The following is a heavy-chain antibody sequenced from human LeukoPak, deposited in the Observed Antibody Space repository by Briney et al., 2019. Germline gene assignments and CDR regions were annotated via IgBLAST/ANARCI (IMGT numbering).Heavy chain of an antibody. J-gene: IGHJ3*02. D-gene: IGHD1-14*01. CDR2: IKQDGSEK. CDR3: AREKSIPNRDAFDI. V-gene: IGHV3-7*05. Sequence: SGGSLRLSCAASGFIFRRYWMTWVRQAPGKGLEWVANIKQDGSEKNYLDSVRGRFTISRDDARNSLYLQMDSLRVEDTAVYYCAREKSIPNRDAFDIWGQGTMVTVSS. CDR1: GFIFRRYW.